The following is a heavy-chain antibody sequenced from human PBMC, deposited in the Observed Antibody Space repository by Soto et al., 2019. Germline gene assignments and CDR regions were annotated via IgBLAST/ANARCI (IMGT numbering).Heavy chain of an antibody. Sequence: EVHLVESGGGLVQPGGSLRLSCAASGFTFSTSWMDWVRQTPRKGLEWVANINQDGSEKNYVDSVKGRFTISRDNAKNSLFLQMSSLTAEDSGLYYCTRYLDFWGQGTLVTVSS. CDR3: TRYLDF. J-gene: IGHJ4*02. CDR1: GFTFSTSW. V-gene: IGHV3-7*01. CDR2: INQDGSEK.